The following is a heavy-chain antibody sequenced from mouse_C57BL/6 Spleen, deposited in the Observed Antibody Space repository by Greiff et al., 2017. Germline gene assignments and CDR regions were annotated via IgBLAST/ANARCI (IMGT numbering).Heavy chain of an antibody. D-gene: IGHD1-1*01. J-gene: IGHJ4*01. CDR3: ARFTTVVGAMDY. CDR1: GFTFSDYG. V-gene: IGHV5-17*01. Sequence: EVKLVESGGGLVKPGGSLKLSCAASGFTFSDYGMHWVRQAPEKGLEWVAYISSGSSTIYYADTVKGRFTISRDNAKNTLFLQMTSLRSEDTAMYYCARFTTVVGAMDYWGQGTSVTVSS. CDR2: ISSGSSTI.